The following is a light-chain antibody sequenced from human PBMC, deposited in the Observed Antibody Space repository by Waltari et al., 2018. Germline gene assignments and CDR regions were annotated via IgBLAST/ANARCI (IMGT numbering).Light chain of an antibody. J-gene: IGKJ2*01. CDR1: LTVLLNSKNY. Sequence: IVMTQSPHSLSVSLGERATVNCKSNLTVLLNSKNYLAWYQQKPGQPPKLLIYWASTRGSGVPDRFSGSGSGTDFNLTISSLQTEDVAIYYCQQYYSTPDTFGQGTRLEMK. V-gene: IGKV4-1*01. CDR2: WAS. CDR3: QQYYSTPDT.